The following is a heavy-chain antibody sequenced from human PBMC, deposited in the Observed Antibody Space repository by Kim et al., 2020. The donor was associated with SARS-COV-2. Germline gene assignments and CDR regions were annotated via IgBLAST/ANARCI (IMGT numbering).Heavy chain of an antibody. CDR3: ASVGLTIVGTPNDYSYYYGMDA. V-gene: IGHV4-34*01. Sequence: SETLSLTCAVYGGSFSGYNWCWIRHPPGKGLEWIGEINHSGSTNYNPSLKSQVTISLDTSKNQFSLKLSSVTAADTAGYYCASVGLTIVGTPNDYSYYYGMDAWGQGTTVTVSS. J-gene: IGHJ6*02. CDR1: GGSFSGYN. CDR2: INHSGST. D-gene: IGHD5-12*01.